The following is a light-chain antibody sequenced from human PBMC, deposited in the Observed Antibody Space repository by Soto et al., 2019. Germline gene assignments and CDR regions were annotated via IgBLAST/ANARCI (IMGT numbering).Light chain of an antibody. V-gene: IGLV2-14*03. J-gene: IGLJ2*01. CDR2: DVI. CDR3: SSYTTSRSVV. Sequence: QSALTQPASVSGSPGQWITISCTGTSSDVGAYNYVSWYQKHPGTAPKLMIYDVINRPSGVSNRFSGSKSGNTASLSISGLRAEDEADYYCSSYTTSRSVVFGGGTKLTVL. CDR1: SSDVGAYNY.